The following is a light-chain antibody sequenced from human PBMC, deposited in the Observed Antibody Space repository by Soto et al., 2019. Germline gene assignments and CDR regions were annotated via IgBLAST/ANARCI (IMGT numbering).Light chain of an antibody. CDR3: CSDTGSYSYV. CDR1: SSDVGGYSY. Sequence: QSARTQPHSVSGSPGHSVTISCTGTSSDVGGYSYVSWSQQHPGKAPELISDDVTERPSGVSDRFSGSKSGNTASLTISGLQAEDEADYYCCSDTGSYSYVLGIGTKVTVL. J-gene: IGLJ1*01. CDR2: DVT. V-gene: IGLV2-11*01.